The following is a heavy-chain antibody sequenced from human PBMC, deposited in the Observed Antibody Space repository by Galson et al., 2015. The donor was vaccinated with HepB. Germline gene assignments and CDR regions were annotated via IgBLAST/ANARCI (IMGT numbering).Heavy chain of an antibody. CDR3: ARPMGIVGGAFDI. Sequence: SVKVSCKASGYTFTSYYMHWVRQAPGQGLEWMGIINPSGGSTSYAQKFQGRVTMTRDTSTSTVYMELSSLRSEDTAVYYCARPMGIVGGAFDIWGQGTMVTVSS. D-gene: IGHD1-26*01. CDR2: INPSGGST. V-gene: IGHV1-46*01. CDR1: GYTFTSYY. J-gene: IGHJ3*02.